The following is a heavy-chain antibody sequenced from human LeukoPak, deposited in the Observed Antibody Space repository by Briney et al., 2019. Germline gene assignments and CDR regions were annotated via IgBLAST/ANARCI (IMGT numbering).Heavy chain of an antibody. V-gene: IGHV3-21*01. CDR2: ISSSTTQI. CDR1: GFSFESYS. D-gene: IGHD6-13*01. J-gene: IGHJ1*01. CDR3: ARGSGSSSWYGAEKLQY. Sequence: GGSLRLSCAASGFSFESYSMNWVRQAAGKGLEWVSSISSSTTQIYYADSVKGRFTISRDNAKNSMYLQMNSLSPEDTAVYYCARGSGSSSWYGAEKLQYWGQGTLVTVSS.